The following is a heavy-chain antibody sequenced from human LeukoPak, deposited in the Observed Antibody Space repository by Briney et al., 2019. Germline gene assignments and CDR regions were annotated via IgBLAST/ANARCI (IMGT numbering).Heavy chain of an antibody. J-gene: IGHJ6*04. V-gene: IGHV4-59*01. CDR1: GGSISSYH. Sequence: SSETLSLTCTVSGGSISSYHWSWIRQPPGKGLEWIGYIYYSGSTNYNPSLKSRVTISVDTSKNQFSLKLSSVTAADTAVYYCARYGGYYYYYGMDVWGKGTTVTVSS. CDR2: IYYSGST. D-gene: IGHD4-23*01. CDR3: ARYGGYYYYYGMDV.